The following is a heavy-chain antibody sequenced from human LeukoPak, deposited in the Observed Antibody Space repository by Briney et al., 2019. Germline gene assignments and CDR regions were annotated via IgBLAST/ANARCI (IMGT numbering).Heavy chain of an antibody. CDR3: ARGAWYSSGWFYFDY. CDR2: IYSGGSK. J-gene: IGHJ4*02. D-gene: IGHD6-19*01. Sequence: GGSLRLFCAASGFTLSSNYMSWVRQAPGKGLERVQVIYSGGSKYYEDSVRGRFTISKDNSKNSLYLQMNSLRAEDTAVYYCARGAWYSSGWFYFDYWGQGTLVTVSS. V-gene: IGHV3-53*01. CDR1: GFTLSSNY.